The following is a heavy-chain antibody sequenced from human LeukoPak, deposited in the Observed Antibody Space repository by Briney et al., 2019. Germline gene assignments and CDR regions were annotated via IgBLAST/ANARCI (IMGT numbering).Heavy chain of an antibody. D-gene: IGHD2-2*02. Sequence: GGSLRLSCAASGFTFHYYGMNWVRQAPGKGLDWVSSISSSGVYTYYADSVKGRFTISRDNAENSLYLQMDSLRAEDTGLYYCARGREPYTNTDWFDPWGQGTLVTVSS. J-gene: IGHJ5*02. V-gene: IGHV3-21*01. CDR3: ARGREPYTNTDWFDP. CDR2: ISSSGVYT. CDR1: GFTFHYYG.